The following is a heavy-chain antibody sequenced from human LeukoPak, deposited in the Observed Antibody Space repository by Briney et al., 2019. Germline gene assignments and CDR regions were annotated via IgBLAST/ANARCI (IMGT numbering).Heavy chain of an antibody. CDR3: ARDGDFDY. CDR2: ISSSSSTI. CDR1: GFTFDNYI. V-gene: IGHV3-48*01. D-gene: IGHD7-27*01. Sequence: GGSLRLSCAASGFTFDNYIMNWVRQAPGKGLEWVSYISSSSSTIYYADSVKGRFTISRDNAKSSLYLQMNSLRAEDTAVYYCARDGDFDYWGQGTLVTVSS. J-gene: IGHJ4*02.